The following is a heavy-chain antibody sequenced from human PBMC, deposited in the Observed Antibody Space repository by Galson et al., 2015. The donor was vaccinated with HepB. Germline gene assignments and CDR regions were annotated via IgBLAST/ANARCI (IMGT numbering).Heavy chain of an antibody. CDR3: AKVHGLAVVDY. Sequence: WVRQAPGKGLEWVSAISGSGGSTYYADSVKGRFTISRDNSKNTLYLQMNSLRAEDTAVYYCAKVHGLAVVDYWGQGTLVTVSS. V-gene: IGHV3-23*01. CDR2: ISGSGGST. J-gene: IGHJ4*02. D-gene: IGHD6-19*01.